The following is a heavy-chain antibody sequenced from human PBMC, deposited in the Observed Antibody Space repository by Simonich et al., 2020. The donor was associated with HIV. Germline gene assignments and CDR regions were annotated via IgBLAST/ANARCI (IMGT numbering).Heavy chain of an antibody. D-gene: IGHD7-27*01. CDR3: AGTGPLLDF. Sequence: QVQLQESGPGLVKPSETLSLTCTVSGGSISSFYWSWIRQPPGKGLEWIGYIYYSGSTDYNPSLKSRVTISVDTSKNQFSLKLSSVTAADTAVYYCAGTGPLLDFWGQGTLVTVSS. V-gene: IGHV4-59*01. CDR1: GGSISSFY. CDR2: IYYSGST. J-gene: IGHJ4*02.